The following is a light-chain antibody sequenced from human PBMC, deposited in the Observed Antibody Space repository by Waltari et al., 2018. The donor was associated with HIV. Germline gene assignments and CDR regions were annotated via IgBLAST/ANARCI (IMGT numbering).Light chain of an antibody. Sequence: QSALTQPASVSGSPGQSITISCIGTSSYVGGYSLVSWYQHHPGKAPQLLIFEDTVRPSGVSNRFSASKSGTTAALTISGLLAEDAADYYCCSYGGFTTYVFGSGTKVTVL. CDR2: EDT. CDR3: CSYGGFTTYV. J-gene: IGLJ1*01. CDR1: SSYVGGYSL. V-gene: IGLV2-23*01.